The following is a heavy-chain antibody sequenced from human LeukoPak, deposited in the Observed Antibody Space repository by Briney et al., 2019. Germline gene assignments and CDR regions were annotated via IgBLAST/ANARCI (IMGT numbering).Heavy chain of an antibody. CDR3: ARIGKRIMITFGGVRGAFDI. CDR1: GYTFTSYY. D-gene: IGHD3-16*01. V-gene: IGHV1-46*01. CDR2: INPSGGST. J-gene: IGHJ3*02. Sequence: ASVKVSCKASGYTFTSYYMHWVRQAPGQGLEWMGIINPSGGSTSYAQKFQGRVTMTRDMSTSTVYMELSSPRSEDTAVYYCARIGKRIMITFGGVRGAFDIWGQGTMVTVSS.